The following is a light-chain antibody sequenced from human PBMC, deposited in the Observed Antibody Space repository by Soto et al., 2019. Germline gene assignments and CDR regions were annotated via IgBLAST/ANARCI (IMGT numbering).Light chain of an antibody. Sequence: QSVLSQPPSVSGDPGQGVTISCTGSGSNEVHWYQQQPGRAPKLLIYGNSNRPSGVSDRFSASKSGTSASLTITGLQADDEADYYCQSYDSSLDASVFGTGTKVTVL. CDR2: GNS. J-gene: IGLJ1*01. CDR1: GSNE. CDR3: QSYDSSLDASV. V-gene: IGLV1-40*01.